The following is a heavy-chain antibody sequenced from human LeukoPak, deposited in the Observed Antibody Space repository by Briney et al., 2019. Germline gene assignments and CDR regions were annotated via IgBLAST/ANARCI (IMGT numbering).Heavy chain of an antibody. V-gene: IGHV2-5*02. D-gene: IGHD6-19*01. CDR3: AHHLAVAGFFDY. CDR1: GFSLSTSRVG. Sequence: ESGHTLVKPTQTVTLTCTFSGFSLSTSRVGVGWIRQPPGEALEWLAVIYWDDDKRYSPSLKSRLTITKDTSKNQVVLTMTNMDPVDTATYYCAHHLAVAGFFDYWGQGTLVTVSS. J-gene: IGHJ4*02. CDR2: IYWDDDK.